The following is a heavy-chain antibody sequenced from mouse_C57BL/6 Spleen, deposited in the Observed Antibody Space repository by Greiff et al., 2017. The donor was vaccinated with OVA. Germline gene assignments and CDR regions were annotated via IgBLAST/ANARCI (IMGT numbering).Heavy chain of an antibody. Sequence: QVQLQQPGAELVMPGASVKLSCKASGYTFTSYWMHWVKQRPGQGLEWIGEIDPSDSYTNYNQKFKGKSTLTVDKSSSTAYMQLSSRTSEDSAVYYCARRGGYYGNYFDYWGQGTTLTVSS. V-gene: IGHV1-69*01. CDR2: IDPSDSYT. D-gene: IGHD2-1*01. CDR1: GYTFTSYW. J-gene: IGHJ2*01. CDR3: ARRGGYYGNYFDY.